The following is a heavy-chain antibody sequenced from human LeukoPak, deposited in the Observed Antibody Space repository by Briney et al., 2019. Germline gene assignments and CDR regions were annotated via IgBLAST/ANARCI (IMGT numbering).Heavy chain of an antibody. CDR1: GGSISSGGYS. J-gene: IGHJ4*02. V-gene: IGHV4-30-2*01. CDR3: ARSRVIVD. D-gene: IGHD1-26*01. CDR2: INHSGST. Sequence: SQTLSLTCAVSGGSISSGGYSWSWIRQPPGKGLEWIGEINHSGSTNYNPSLKSRVTISVDTSKNQFSLKLSSVTAADTAVYYCARSRVIVDWGQGTLVTVSS.